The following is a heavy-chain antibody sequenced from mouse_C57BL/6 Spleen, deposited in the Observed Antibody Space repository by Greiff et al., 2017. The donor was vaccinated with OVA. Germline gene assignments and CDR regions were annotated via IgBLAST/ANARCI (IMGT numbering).Heavy chain of an antibody. CDR2: INPNNGGT. CDR1: GYTFTDYY. Sequence: EVQLQQSGPELVKPGASVKISCKASGYTFTDYYMNWVKQSHGKSLEWIGDINPNNGGTSYNQKFKGKATLTVDKSSSTAYMELRSLTSEDSAVYYCAREKGLPDYWGQGTTLTVSS. V-gene: IGHV1-26*01. CDR3: AREKGLPDY. J-gene: IGHJ2*01.